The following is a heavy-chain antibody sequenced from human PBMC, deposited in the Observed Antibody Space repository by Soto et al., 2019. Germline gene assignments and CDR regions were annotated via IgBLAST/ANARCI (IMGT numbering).Heavy chain of an antibody. CDR1: GFTFDDYA. J-gene: IGHJ4*02. D-gene: IGHD3-22*01. Sequence: PGGSLSLSCAASGFTFDDYAMHWVRQAPGKGLEWVSGISWNSGSIGYADSVKGRFTISRDNAKNSLYLQMDSLRAEDTALYYCARGPPEGAQWLLPTALGYWGQGTLVTVSS. CDR2: ISWNSGSI. V-gene: IGHV3-9*01. CDR3: ARGPPEGAQWLLPTALGY.